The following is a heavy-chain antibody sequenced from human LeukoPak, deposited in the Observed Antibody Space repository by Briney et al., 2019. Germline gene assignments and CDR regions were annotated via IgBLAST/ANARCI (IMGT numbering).Heavy chain of an antibody. V-gene: IGHV3-23*01. CDR1: GVTFSSNA. CDR3: AKVIPGGGGDYFDS. D-gene: IGHD4-23*01. Sequence: GGSLRLSCAASGVTFSSNAMSWGRQAPGTGLEWVSAISGSGGSTYYADSVKGLFTISRDNSKNTLYLQMNSRRAEDTAVYSCAKVIPGGGGDYFDSWGQGTLVTVSS. J-gene: IGHJ4*02. CDR2: ISGSGGST.